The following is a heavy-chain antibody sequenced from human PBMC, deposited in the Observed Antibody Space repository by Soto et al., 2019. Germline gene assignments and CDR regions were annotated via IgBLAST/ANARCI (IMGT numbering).Heavy chain of an antibody. J-gene: IGHJ4*02. CDR1: GGSISSSSYY. CDR2: IYYSGST. D-gene: IGHD5-18*01. V-gene: IGHV4-39*01. Sequence: SETLSLTCTVSGGSISSSSYYWGWIRQPPGKGLEWMGSIYYSGSTYYNPSLRSGVTIYVDTSKNQFSLKLSYVTAADTAVYYCARHKVLRCSYGRYYFYYWGQGTLVTVSS. CDR3: ARHKVLRCSYGRYYFYY.